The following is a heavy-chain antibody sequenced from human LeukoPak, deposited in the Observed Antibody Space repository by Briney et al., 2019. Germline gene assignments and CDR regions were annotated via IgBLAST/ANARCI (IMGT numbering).Heavy chain of an antibody. CDR1: GFTCSSYS. CDR3: AKDGLWFGDLTYFDH. CDR2: ISSSSSYI. J-gene: IGHJ4*02. Sequence: GGSLRLSCAASGFTCSSYSMNWVRQAPGKGLEWVSSISSSSSYIYYADSVKGRFTISRDNAKNSLYLQMNSLRAEDTAVYYCAKDGLWFGDLTYFDHWGQGTLVTVSS. D-gene: IGHD3-10*01. V-gene: IGHV3-21*01.